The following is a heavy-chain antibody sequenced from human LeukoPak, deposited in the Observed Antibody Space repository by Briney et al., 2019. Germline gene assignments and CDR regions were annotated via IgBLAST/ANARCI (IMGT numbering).Heavy chain of an antibody. Sequence: PSETLSLTCTVSGGSISSGGYYWRWIRQHPGKGLEWIGYIYYSGSTYYNPSLKSRVTISVDTSKNQFSLKLSSVTAADTAVYYCARGALIGPYDFGAFDIWGQGTMVTVSS. J-gene: IGHJ3*02. D-gene: IGHD3/OR15-3a*01. V-gene: IGHV4-31*03. CDR2: IYYSGST. CDR1: GGSISSGGYY. CDR3: ARGALIGPYDFGAFDI.